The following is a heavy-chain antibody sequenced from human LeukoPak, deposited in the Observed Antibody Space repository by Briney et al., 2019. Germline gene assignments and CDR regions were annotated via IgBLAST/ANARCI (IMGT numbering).Heavy chain of an antibody. V-gene: IGHV3-9*01. CDR1: GFTFDDYA. Sequence: GVSLRLSCAASGFTFDDYAMHWVRQAPGKGLEWVLGFSWNSGSIGYADSVKGRFTISRDNAKNSLYLQMNSLRAEDTALYYCAKDIGVAAAAFDAFDIWGQGTMVTVSS. CDR3: AKDIGVAAAAFDAFDI. J-gene: IGHJ3*02. D-gene: IGHD6-13*01. CDR2: FSWNSGSI.